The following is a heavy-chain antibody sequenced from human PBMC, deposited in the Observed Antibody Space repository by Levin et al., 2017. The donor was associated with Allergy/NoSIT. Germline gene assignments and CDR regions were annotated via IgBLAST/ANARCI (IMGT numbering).Heavy chain of an antibody. J-gene: IGHJ6*02. CDR2: ISGSGDNT. Sequence: GGSLRLSCAASGFTFSSYAMRWVRQAPGKGLEWVSAISGSGDNTYYADSVKGRFTISRDNSKNTLSLQMNSLRAEDTAVYYCAKEGGRAEAGTGGFGYYYYGMDVWGQGTTVTVSS. V-gene: IGHV3-23*01. D-gene: IGHD6-13*01. CDR3: AKEGGRAEAGTGGFGYYYYGMDV. CDR1: GFTFSSYA.